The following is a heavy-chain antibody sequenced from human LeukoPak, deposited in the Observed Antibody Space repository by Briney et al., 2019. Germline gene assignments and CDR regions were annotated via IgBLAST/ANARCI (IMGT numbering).Heavy chain of an antibody. V-gene: IGHV4-34*01. D-gene: IGHD3-3*01. CDR1: GGSFSGYY. J-gene: IGHJ4*02. CDR2: INHSGST. Sequence: KTSETLSLTCAVYGGSFSGYYWSWIRQPPGKGLEWIGEINHSGSTNYNPSLKSRVTISVDTSKNQFSLKLSSVTAADTAVYYCARVGVVHAFDYWGQGTLVTVSS. CDR3: ARVGVVHAFDY.